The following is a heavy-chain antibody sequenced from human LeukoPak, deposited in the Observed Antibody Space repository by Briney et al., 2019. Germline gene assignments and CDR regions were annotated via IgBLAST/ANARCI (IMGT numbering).Heavy chain of an antibody. D-gene: IGHD7-27*01. CDR1: GFTFSSYA. J-gene: IGHJ4*02. V-gene: IGHV3-23*01. CDR2: ISGNSGAT. Sequence: GGSLRLSCAASGFTFSSYAMSWVRQAPGKGLEWVSSISGNSGATYYADSVKGRFTISRDNSKDTLYLQMSSLTAEDTAVYYCAKPGVGPTPLLTPHDYRGQGTLVTVSS. CDR3: AKPGVGPTPLLTPHDY.